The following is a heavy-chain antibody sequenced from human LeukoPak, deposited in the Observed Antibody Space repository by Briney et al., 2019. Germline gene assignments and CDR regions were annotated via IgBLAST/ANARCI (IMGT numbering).Heavy chain of an antibody. J-gene: IGHJ5*02. V-gene: IGHV4-4*07. D-gene: IGHD3-10*01. CDR2: IYTSGST. CDR1: GGSISSYY. Sequence: SETLSLTCTVSGGSISSYYWSWIRQPAGKGLEWIGRIYTSGSTYYNPSLKSRVTISVDRSKNQFSLKLSSVTAADTAVYYCARGGPITMVRGVIINQNWFDPWGQGTLVTVSS. CDR3: ARGGPITMVRGVIINQNWFDP.